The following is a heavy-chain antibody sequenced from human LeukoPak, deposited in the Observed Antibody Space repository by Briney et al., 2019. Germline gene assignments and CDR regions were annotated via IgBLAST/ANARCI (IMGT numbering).Heavy chain of an antibody. Sequence: GGSLRLSCAASGFTFSSYGMSWVRQAPGKGVEWVSAISGSGGSTYYADSVKGRFTISRDNSKNTLYLQMNSLRAEDTAVYYCAKKSYDTKVLGAAAGPVDYWGQGTLVTVSS. V-gene: IGHV3-23*01. CDR3: AKKSYDTKVLGAAAGPVDY. D-gene: IGHD6-13*01. CDR2: ISGSGGST. CDR1: GFTFSSYG. J-gene: IGHJ4*02.